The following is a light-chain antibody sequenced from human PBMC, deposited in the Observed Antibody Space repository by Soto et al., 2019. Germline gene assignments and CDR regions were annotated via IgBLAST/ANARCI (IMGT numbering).Light chain of an antibody. CDR3: KQYKEWPPFT. Sequence: EIVLTQSPGTLSLSLGERATLSCRASQSVSSDYVAWYRQKPGQVPTVLIYRASTRATGIPDRFSGSGSGTDFTLTIIRVEPEDFAVYYCKQYKEWPPFTFGQGTRLEIK. CDR2: RAS. J-gene: IGKJ5*01. V-gene: IGKV3-20*01. CDR1: QSVSSDY.